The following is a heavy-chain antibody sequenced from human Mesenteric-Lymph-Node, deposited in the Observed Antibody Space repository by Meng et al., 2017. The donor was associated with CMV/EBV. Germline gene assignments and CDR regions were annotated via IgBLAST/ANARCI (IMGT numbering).Heavy chain of an antibody. CDR1: GFTFSSYG. V-gene: IGHV3-30*02. D-gene: IGHD3-3*01. Sequence: GESLKISCAASGFTFSSYGMHWVRQAPGKGLEWVAFIRYDGSNKYYADSVKDRFTISRDNSKNTLYLQMNSLRAEDTAVYYCAKDGRSYYDFWSGFYLNYGMDVWGQGTTVTVSS. J-gene: IGHJ6*02. CDR2: IRYDGSNK. CDR3: AKDGRSYYDFWSGFYLNYGMDV.